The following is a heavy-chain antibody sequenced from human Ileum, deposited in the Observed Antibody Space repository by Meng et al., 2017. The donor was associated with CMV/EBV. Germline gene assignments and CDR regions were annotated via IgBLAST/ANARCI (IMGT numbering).Heavy chain of an antibody. CDR2: IYYRGTT. Sequence: QLEVQESGPGLGKPSENLSLTCTVSGGSISSSSYDWGWIRQPPGKRLEWIGSIYYRGTTYYNPSLKSRVTMSIDTSTNQFSLNLRSVTAADTAVYYCVRDKDNNYLLDWFDPWGQGTLVTVSS. J-gene: IGHJ5*02. CDR1: GGSISSSSYD. D-gene: IGHD4-11*01. CDR3: VRDKDNNYLLDWFDP. V-gene: IGHV4-39*07.